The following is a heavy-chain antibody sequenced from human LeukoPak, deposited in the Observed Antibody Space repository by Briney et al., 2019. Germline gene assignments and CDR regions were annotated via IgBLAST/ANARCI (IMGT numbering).Heavy chain of an antibody. Sequence: ASVKVSCKASGYTFTSYDINWVRQATGQGLEWMGWISAYNGNTNYAQKLQGRVTMTTDTSTSTAYMELRSLRSDDTAVYYCARDVPINQYYYDSSGYYFDAFDIWGQGTMVTVSS. D-gene: IGHD3-22*01. CDR3: ARDVPINQYYYDSSGYYFDAFDI. CDR1: GYTFTSYD. J-gene: IGHJ3*02. CDR2: ISAYNGNT. V-gene: IGHV1-18*01.